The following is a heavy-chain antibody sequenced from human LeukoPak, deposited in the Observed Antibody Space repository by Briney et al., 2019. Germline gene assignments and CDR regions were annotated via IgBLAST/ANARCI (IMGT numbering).Heavy chain of an antibody. CDR1: GGSISSHSYY. Sequence: SETLSLTCTVSGGSISSHSYYWGWIRQPPGKGLEWIGRMFYSGSTNYNPSLKRRVTISVDTSTNQFSLRLSSVTAADTALYYCARHGDYLDGSGTYYAPFDNWGQGTLVTVSS. CDR3: ARHGDYLDGSGTYYAPFDN. CDR2: MFYSGST. V-gene: IGHV4-39*01. J-gene: IGHJ4*02. D-gene: IGHD3-10*01.